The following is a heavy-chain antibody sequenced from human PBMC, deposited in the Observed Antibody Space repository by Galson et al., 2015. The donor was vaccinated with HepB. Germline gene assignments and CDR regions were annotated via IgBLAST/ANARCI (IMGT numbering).Heavy chain of an antibody. CDR3: ARVNYYDSSGYYNYFQH. CDR2: ISYDGSNK. V-gene: IGHV3-30*04. Sequence: YAMSWVRQAPGKGLEWVAVISYDGSNKYYVDSVKGRFTISRDNSKNTLYLQMNSLRAEDTAVYYCARVNYYDSSGYYNYFQHWGRGTLVTVSS. D-gene: IGHD3-22*01. CDR1: YA. J-gene: IGHJ1*01.